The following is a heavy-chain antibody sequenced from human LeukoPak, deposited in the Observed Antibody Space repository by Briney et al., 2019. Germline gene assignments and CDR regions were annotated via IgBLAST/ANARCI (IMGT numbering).Heavy chain of an antibody. V-gene: IGHV3-74*01. J-gene: IGHJ6*02. CDR2: INSDGSST. D-gene: IGHD6-13*01. Sequence: PGESLRLSCAASGFTFSSYWMHWVRQAPGKGLVWVSRINSDGSSTSYADSVKGRFTISRDNAKNTLYLQMNSLRAEDTAVYYCAREGVWRQQLVDYYYGMDVWGQGTTVTVSS. CDR3: AREGVWRQQLVDYYYGMDV. CDR1: GFTFSSYW.